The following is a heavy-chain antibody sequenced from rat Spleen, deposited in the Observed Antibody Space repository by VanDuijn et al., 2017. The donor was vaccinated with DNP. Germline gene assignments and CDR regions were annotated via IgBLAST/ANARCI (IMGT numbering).Heavy chain of an antibody. V-gene: IGHV5-31*01. J-gene: IGHJ3*01. Sequence: EVQLVESGGDPVQPGRSLTLSCVVSGFTFNKDWMTWVRQVPGKGLEWIASITTGGEITYYPDSVKGRFTISRDHATNTLYLRLNSLRSEDTAIYYWASGFGWFAYWGQGTLVTVSS. CDR3: ASGFGWFAY. CDR1: GFTFNKDW. D-gene: IGHD4-1*01. CDR2: ITTGGEIT.